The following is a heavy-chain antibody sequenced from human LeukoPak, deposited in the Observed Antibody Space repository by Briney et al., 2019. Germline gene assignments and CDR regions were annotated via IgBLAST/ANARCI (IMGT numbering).Heavy chain of an antibody. CDR2: ISGSGGST. V-gene: IGHV3-23*01. J-gene: IGHJ4*02. CDR3: ARDTKYAFDN. D-gene: IGHD2-2*01. Sequence: GGSLRLSCAASGFTFSSYWMSWVRQAPGKGLEWVSAISGSGGSTYYADSVKGRFTISGDKAKNSLYLQMSSLRVEDTAVYYCARDTKYAFDNWGQGTLVTVSS. CDR1: GFTFSSYW.